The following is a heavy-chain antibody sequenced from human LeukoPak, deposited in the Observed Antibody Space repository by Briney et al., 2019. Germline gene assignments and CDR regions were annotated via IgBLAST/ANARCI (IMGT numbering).Heavy chain of an antibody. V-gene: IGHV3-73*01. J-gene: IGHJ4*02. CDR1: GFTFSGSA. D-gene: IGHD5-24*01. Sequence: PGGSLRLSCAASGFTFSGSAMHWVRQASGKGLEWVGRIRSKANSYATAYAASVKGRFAISRDDSKNTAYLQMNSLKTEDTAVYYCTRTRDGYNAWIFDYWGQGTLVTVSS. CDR2: IRSKANSYAT. CDR3: TRTRDGYNAWIFDY.